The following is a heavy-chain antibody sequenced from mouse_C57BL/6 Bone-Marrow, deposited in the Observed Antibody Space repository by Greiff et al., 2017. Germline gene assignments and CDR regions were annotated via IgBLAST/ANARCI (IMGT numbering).Heavy chain of an antibody. J-gene: IGHJ2*01. Sequence: EVKLVESEGGLVQPGSSMKLSCTASGFTFSDYYMAWVRQVPEKGLEWVANINHDGSSTYYLDSLKSRCIISRDKAKNILYLQMSSLKSEDTAAYYCARDWYYGADYWCQGTTLTVSS. CDR2: INHDGSST. D-gene: IGHD1-1*01. CDR3: ARDWYYGADY. V-gene: IGHV5-16*01. CDR1: GFTFSDYY.